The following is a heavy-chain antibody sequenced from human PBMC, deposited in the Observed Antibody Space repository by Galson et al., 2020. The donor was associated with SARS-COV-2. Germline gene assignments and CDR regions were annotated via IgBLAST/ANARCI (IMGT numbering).Heavy chain of an antibody. J-gene: IGHJ4*02. Sequence: GGSLRLSCVASGFTFSDRYMDWVRQAPGKGLEWIGRIRNKASSYSTEYAASVKGRFTLSRDDSKSSLFLQMSSLKTEDTAMYYCVRDCDGAGDYWGQGTLVTVSS. CDR2: IRNKASSYST. CDR1: GFTFSDRY. V-gene: IGHV3-72*01. D-gene: IGHD3-10*01. CDR3: VRDCDGAGDY.